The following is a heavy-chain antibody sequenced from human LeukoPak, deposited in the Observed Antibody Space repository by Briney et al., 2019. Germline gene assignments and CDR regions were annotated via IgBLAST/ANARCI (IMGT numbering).Heavy chain of an antibody. D-gene: IGHD3-22*01. CDR1: GASISSGSYY. V-gene: IGHV4-61*02. J-gene: IGHJ5*02. CDR2: IFASGST. CDR3: ARDGHYYDSSGYYS. Sequence: SETLSLTCTVSGASISSGSYYWNWIRQPAGKGLEWIGRIFASGSTNYNPSLKSRVTMSVDTSKNQFSMKLSSVTAADTAVYYCARDGHYYDSSGYYSWGQGTLVTVSS.